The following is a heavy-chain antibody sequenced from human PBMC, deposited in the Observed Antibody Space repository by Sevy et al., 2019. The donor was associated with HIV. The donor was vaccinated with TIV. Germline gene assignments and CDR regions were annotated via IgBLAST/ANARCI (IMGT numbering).Heavy chain of an antibody. V-gene: IGHV3-30*18. J-gene: IGHJ6*02. CDR1: GFTFSSYG. CDR3: AKPSVTVANYYYYGMDV. CDR2: ISYDGSNK. D-gene: IGHD2-21*02. Sequence: GGSLRLSCAASGFTFSSYGMHWVRQAPGKGLEWVAVISYDGSNKYYADSVKGRFTISRDNSKNTRYLQMNSLRAEDTAVYYCAKPSVTVANYYYYGMDVWGQGTTVTVSS.